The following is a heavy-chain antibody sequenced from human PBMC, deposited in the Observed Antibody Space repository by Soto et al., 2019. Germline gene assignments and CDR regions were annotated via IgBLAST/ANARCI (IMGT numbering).Heavy chain of an antibody. CDR2: ISYDGSKK. V-gene: IGHV3-30*18. J-gene: IGHJ4*02. CDR1: GFTFSSYG. Sequence: PGGSLRLSCGATGFTFSSYGIHWGRQAPGKGLEWVAVISYDGSKKYYADSVKGRFTISRDNSKSTLYLQMNSLRADDTAVYYCVKDRVESGLGEVDYWGQGTLVTVSS. D-gene: IGHD3-16*01. CDR3: VKDRVESGLGEVDY.